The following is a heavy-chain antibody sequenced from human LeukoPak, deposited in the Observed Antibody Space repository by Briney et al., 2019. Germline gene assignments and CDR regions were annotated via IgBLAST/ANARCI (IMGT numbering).Heavy chain of an antibody. D-gene: IGHD2-15*01. V-gene: IGHV4-39*01. J-gene: IGHJ4*02. CDR2: IYYSVST. Sequence: PSEILSLTCTVSGGSISSSNYYWGWIRRPRGKGLEWIGSIYYSVSTYYNPALKSRVTISVDTSKNQFSLKLSSVTAADTAVYYCASGVAATYYFDYWGQGTLVTVSS. CDR1: GGSISSSNYY. CDR3: ASGVAATYYFDY.